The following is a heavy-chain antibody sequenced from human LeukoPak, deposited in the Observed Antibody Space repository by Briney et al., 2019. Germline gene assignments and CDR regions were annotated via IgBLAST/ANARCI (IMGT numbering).Heavy chain of an antibody. CDR3: ARGGGLDV. D-gene: IGHD3-16*01. V-gene: IGHV3-7*03. CDR2: INHNGNVN. CDR1: GFSFSGYW. Sequence: GGSLRLSCAASGFSFSGYWMSWVRQTPGKGLEWVASINHNGNVNYYVDSVKGRFTISRDNAKNSLYLQMSNLRAEDTAVYFCARGGGLDVWGQGATVTVSS. J-gene: IGHJ6*02.